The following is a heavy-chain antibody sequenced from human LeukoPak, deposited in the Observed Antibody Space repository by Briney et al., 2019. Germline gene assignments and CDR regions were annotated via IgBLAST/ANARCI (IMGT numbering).Heavy chain of an antibody. J-gene: IGHJ4*02. D-gene: IGHD3-10*01. Sequence: GGSLRLSCAASGFTFSSYSMNWVRQAPGKGLEWVSSISSSSSYIYYADSVKGRFTISRDNAKNSLYLQMNSLRVEDTAVYYCAKSKRFSGTYSFDYWGQGTLVTVSS. CDR1: GFTFSSYS. CDR3: AKSKRFSGTYSFDY. V-gene: IGHV3-21*03. CDR2: ISSSSSYI.